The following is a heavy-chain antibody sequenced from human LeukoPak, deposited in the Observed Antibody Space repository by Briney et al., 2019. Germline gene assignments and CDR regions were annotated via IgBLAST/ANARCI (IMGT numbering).Heavy chain of an antibody. J-gene: IGHJ6*02. D-gene: IGHD6-19*01. CDR1: GGTFSSYA. CDR2: IIPIPGIA. Sequence: SVKVSCKASGGTFSSYAISWVRQAPGQGLEWMGRIIPIPGIANYAQKFQGRVTITADKSTSTAYMELSSLRSEDTAVYYCAREDSSPYYYYGMDVWGQGTTVTVSS. CDR3: AREDSSPYYYYGMDV. V-gene: IGHV1-69*04.